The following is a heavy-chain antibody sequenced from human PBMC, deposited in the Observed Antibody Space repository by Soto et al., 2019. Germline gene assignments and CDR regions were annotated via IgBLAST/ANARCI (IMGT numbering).Heavy chain of an antibody. D-gene: IGHD2-15*01. CDR1: GASFSSDT. V-gene: IGHV1-69*04. Sequence: SVKVSCKAFGASFSSDTISWGRQATGQGLEGMGRIIPILGIANYAQKFQGRVTITADKSTSTAYMELSSLRSEDTAVYYCARDKRYCSGGSCYSVAFDIWGQGTLVTVSS. CDR2: IIPILGIA. J-gene: IGHJ3*02. CDR3: ARDKRYCSGGSCYSVAFDI.